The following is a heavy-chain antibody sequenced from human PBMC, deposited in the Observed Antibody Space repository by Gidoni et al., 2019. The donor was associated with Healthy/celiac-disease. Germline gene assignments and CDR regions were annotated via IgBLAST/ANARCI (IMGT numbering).Heavy chain of an antibody. CDR3: TPYLSSGWYGVYY. V-gene: IGHV3-21*01. CDR1: GFTFSSYS. D-gene: IGHD6-19*01. J-gene: IGHJ4*02. CDR2: ISSSSSYI. Sequence: EVQLVESGGGLVKPGGSLRLSCAASGFTFSSYSMNWVRQAPGKGLEWVSSISSSSSYIYYADSVKGRFTISRDNAKNSLYLQMNSLRAEDTAVYYCTPYLSSGWYGVYYWGQGTLVTVSS.